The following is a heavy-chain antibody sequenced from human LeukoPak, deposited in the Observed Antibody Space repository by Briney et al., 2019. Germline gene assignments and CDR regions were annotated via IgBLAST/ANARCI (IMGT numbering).Heavy chain of an antibody. CDR2: IIPILGTA. CDR1: GGTFSSYA. Sequence: ASVKVSCKASGGTFSSYAISWVRQAPGQGLEWMGRIIPILGTANYAQKFQGRVTITTDESTSTAYMELSSLRSEDTAVYYCAREARRTSWGQGTLVTVSS. CDR3: AREARRTS. J-gene: IGHJ5*02. V-gene: IGHV1-69*11.